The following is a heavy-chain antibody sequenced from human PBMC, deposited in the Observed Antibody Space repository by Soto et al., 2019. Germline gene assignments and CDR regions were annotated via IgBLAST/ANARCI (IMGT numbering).Heavy chain of an antibody. CDR3: ASWPRSGNSDEDFQH. V-gene: IGHV5-51*01. D-gene: IGHD2-21*02. Sequence: GESLKISCKGSGYSFTSYWIGWVRQMPGKGLEWMGIIYPGDSDTRYSPSFQGQVTISADKSINTAYLQWSSLKASDTAMYYCASWPRSGNSDEDFQHWGQGTPVTVSS. J-gene: IGHJ1*01. CDR2: IYPGDSDT. CDR1: GYSFTSYW.